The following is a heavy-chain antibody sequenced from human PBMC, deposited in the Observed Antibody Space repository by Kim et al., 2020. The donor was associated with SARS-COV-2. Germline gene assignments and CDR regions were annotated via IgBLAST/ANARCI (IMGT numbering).Heavy chain of an antibody. CDR3: ARESLGSGEI. CDR2: ISDTGSYA. Sequence: GGSLRLSCVVSGFALRDYYMSWIRQVPGKGLDWVSYISDTGSYARYADSVRGRFTISRDNAKNLLYLQMNSLKVEDTAVYYCARESLGSGEIWGQGTMVTVSS. V-gene: IGHV3-11*05. CDR1: GFALRDYY. D-gene: IGHD3-10*01. J-gene: IGHJ3*02.